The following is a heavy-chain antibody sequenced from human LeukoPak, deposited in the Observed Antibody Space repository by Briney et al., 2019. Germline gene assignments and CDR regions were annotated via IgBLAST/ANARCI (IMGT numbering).Heavy chain of an antibody. V-gene: IGHV3-53*01. D-gene: IGHD2-15*01. Sequence: TGGSLRLSCAASGFTVSSNYMSWVRQAPGKGLEWVPVIYSDGRTYYADSVKGRFTISRDKSKNTLYLQMNSLRAEDTAVYYCARGGGLLVAATFDYWGQGTLVTVSS. CDR2: IYSDGRT. CDR3: ARGGGLLVAATFDY. J-gene: IGHJ4*02. CDR1: GFTVSSNY.